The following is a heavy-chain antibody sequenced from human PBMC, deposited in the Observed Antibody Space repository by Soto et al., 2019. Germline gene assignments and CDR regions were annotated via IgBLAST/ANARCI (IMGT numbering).Heavy chain of an antibody. J-gene: IGHJ4*02. Sequence: PSETLSLTCAVSGGSISSSNWWSWVRQPPGKGLEWIGEIYHSGSTNYNPSLKSRVTISVDKSKNQFSLKLSSVTAADTAVYYCARVYSGSYYYFDYWGQGTLVTVS. CDR1: GGSISSSNW. V-gene: IGHV4-4*02. CDR3: ARVYSGSYYYFDY. CDR2: IYHSGST. D-gene: IGHD1-26*01.